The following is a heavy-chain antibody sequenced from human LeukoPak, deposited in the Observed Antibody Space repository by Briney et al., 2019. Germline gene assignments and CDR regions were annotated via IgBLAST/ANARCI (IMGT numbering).Heavy chain of an antibody. CDR3: AKALYIAARARQVDY. J-gene: IGHJ4*02. CDR2: IRYDGSNK. Sequence: GGSLRLSCAATGFIFSHYGMHWVRQAPGKGLEWVAFIRYDGSNKYYADSVKGRFTISRDNSKNTLYLQMNSLRAEDTAVYYCAKALYIAARARQVDYWGQGTLVTVSS. D-gene: IGHD6-6*01. CDR1: GFIFSHYG. V-gene: IGHV3-30*02.